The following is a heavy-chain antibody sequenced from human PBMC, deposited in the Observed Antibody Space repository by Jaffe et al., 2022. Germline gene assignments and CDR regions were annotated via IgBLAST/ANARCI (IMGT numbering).Heavy chain of an antibody. CDR1: GGSISSYY. J-gene: IGHJ4*02. CDR3: ARGGTGDYFDY. D-gene: IGHD3-10*01. CDR2: IYYSGST. Sequence: QVQLQESGPGLVKPSETLSLTCTVSGGSISSYYWSWIRQPPGKGLEWIGYIYYSGSTNYNPSLKSRVTISVDTSKNQFSLKLSSVTAADTAVYYCARGGTGDYFDYWGQGTLVTVSS. V-gene: IGHV4-59*01.